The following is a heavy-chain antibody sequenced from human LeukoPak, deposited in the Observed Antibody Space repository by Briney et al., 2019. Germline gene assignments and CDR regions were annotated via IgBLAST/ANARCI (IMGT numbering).Heavy chain of an antibody. CDR2: IYTSGST. Sequence: PSETLSLTCTVPGGSISSGSYYWSWIRQPAGKGLEWIGRIYTSGSTNYNPSLKSRVTISVDTSKNQFSLKLSSVTAADTAVYYCARDVGNYYYYYMDVWGKGTTVTISS. V-gene: IGHV4-61*02. CDR1: GGSISSGSYY. D-gene: IGHD1-26*01. CDR3: ARDVGNYYYYYMDV. J-gene: IGHJ6*03.